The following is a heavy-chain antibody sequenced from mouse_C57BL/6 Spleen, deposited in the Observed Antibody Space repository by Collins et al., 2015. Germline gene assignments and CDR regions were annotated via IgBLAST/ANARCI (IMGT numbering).Heavy chain of an antibody. D-gene: IGHD1-2*01. CDR3: ARDRNYGYPFAY. CDR1: GYSITSGYY. V-gene: IGHV3-6*02. CDR2: ISYDGSN. J-gene: IGHJ3*01. Sequence: DVQLQESGPGLVKPSQSLSLTCSVTGYSITSGYYWNWIRQFPGNKLEWMGYISYDGSNNYNPSLKNRISITRDTSKNQFFLKLNSVTTEDTATYYCARDRNYGYPFAYWGQGTLVTVSA.